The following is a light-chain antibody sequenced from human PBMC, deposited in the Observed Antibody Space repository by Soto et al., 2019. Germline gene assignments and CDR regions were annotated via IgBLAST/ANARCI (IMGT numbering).Light chain of an antibody. CDR1: SSDVGSYNL. CDR3: CSYAGDITWV. J-gene: IGLJ3*02. Sequence: QSVLTQPASVSGSPGQSITISCTGTSSDVGSYNLVSWYQQHPGKAPKLMIYGVSKRPSGVSNRFSGSKSGNTASLTISGLQAEDEADYYCCSYAGDITWVFGGGTQLTVL. V-gene: IGLV2-23*02. CDR2: GVS.